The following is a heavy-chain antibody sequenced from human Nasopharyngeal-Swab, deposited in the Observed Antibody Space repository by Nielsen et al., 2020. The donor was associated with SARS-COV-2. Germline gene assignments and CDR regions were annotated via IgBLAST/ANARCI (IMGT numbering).Heavy chain of an antibody. V-gene: IGHV1-69*13. J-gene: IGHJ6*02. Sequence: SVKVSCKASGGTFSSYAISWVRQAPGQGLEWMGGIIPIFGTANYAQKFQGRVTITADESTSTAYMELSSLRFEDTAVYYCARGGYYGSGSYFHYYYGMDVWGQGTTVTVSS. CDR2: IIPIFGTA. D-gene: IGHD3-10*01. CDR1: GGTFSSYA. CDR3: ARGGYYGSGSYFHYYYGMDV.